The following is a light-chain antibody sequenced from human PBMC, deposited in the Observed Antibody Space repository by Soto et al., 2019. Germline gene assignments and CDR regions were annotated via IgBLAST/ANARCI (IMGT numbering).Light chain of an antibody. CDR2: KAS. V-gene: IGKV1-5*03. J-gene: IGKJ2*01. CDR3: QQYNTYPYT. Sequence: DIPLTQSPSLLSASVGDRVTITCRASQSISTFLAWYQRKPGKAPNLLIYKASSLESGVPSRFSGSGSGTEFTLTINSLQPDDFATYYCQQYNTYPYTFGQGTKLEI. CDR1: QSISTF.